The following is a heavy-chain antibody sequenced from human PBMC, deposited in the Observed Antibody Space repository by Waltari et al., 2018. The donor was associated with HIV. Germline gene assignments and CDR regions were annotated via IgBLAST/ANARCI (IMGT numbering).Heavy chain of an antibody. CDR1: GFTFKNYA. Sequence: ELYLLESGGGLVQPGGSLRVSCGGSGFTFKNYAVSWVGQAPGKGLEWISSVSESGDSTYYADSVEGRFTISRDNSKNMLYLQMNGLRVEDTAVYYCAGEDDRGDFPWGQGTLVTVSA. CDR2: VSESGDST. D-gene: IGHD2-21*01. CDR3: AGEDDRGDFP. V-gene: IGHV3-23*01. J-gene: IGHJ5*02.